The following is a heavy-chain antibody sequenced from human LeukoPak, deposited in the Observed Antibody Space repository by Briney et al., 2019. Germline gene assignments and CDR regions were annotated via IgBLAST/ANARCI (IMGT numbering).Heavy chain of an antibody. CDR1: GGSISSYY. Sequence: PSETLSLTCTVSGGSISSYYWSWIRQPPGKGLEWIGYIYYSGSTNYNPSLKSRVTISVDTSKNQFSLKLSSVTAADTAVYYCARLTTSYYYGSGSFDYWGQGTLVTVSS. D-gene: IGHD3-10*01. V-gene: IGHV4-59*08. CDR2: IYYSGST. CDR3: ARLTTSYYYGSGSFDY. J-gene: IGHJ4*02.